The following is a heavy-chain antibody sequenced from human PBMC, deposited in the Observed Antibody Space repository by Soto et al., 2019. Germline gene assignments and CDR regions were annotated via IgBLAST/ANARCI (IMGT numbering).Heavy chain of an antibody. CDR2: IIPIFGTA. J-gene: IGHJ4*02. CDR1: GGTFSSYA. CDR3: ARDRSRSTVAGLYFDY. D-gene: IGHD6-19*01. Sequence: GASVKVSCKASGGTFSSYAISWVRQAPGQGLEWMGGIIPIFGTANYAQKFQGRVTITADESTSTAYMELSSLRSEDTAVYYCARDRSRSTVAGLYFDYWGQGTLVTVSS. V-gene: IGHV1-69*13.